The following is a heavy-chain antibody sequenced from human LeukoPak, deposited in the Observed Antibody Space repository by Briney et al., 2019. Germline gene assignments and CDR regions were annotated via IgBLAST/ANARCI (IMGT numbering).Heavy chain of an antibody. J-gene: IGHJ4*02. CDR1: GYSFTSYR. Sequence: GESLKISCKGSGYSFTSYRIGWVRQMPGKGLEWMGIIYPGDSDARYSPSFQGQVTISVDKSISTAYLQWSSLRASDTAMYYCARPRGYTVYQSIPYYFDYWGQGTLVTVSS. D-gene: IGHD5/OR15-5a*01. CDR3: ARPRGYTVYQSIPYYFDY. V-gene: IGHV5-51*01. CDR2: IYPGDSDA.